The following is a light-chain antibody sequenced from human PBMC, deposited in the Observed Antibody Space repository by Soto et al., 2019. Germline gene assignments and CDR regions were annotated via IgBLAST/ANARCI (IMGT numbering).Light chain of an antibody. CDR2: EDN. V-gene: IGLV2-23*01. Sequence: QSALTQPASVSGSPGQSITISCTGTSSDVGTYNLVAWYQQHPGKAPKLMIFEDNKRPSGVPDRFSGSKSGNTASLTISGLQTEDEADYYCCSFAGSRILYVFGAGTKVTVL. CDR3: CSFAGSRILYV. CDR1: SSDVGTYNL. J-gene: IGLJ1*01.